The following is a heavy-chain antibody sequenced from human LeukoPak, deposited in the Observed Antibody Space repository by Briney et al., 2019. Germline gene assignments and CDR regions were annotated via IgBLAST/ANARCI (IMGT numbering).Heavy chain of an antibody. CDR2: IKQDGSQR. Sequence: GGSLRLSCTASGFTFNDHWMTWVRQAPGKGPEWVANIKQDGSQRYYVDSVRGRFTISRDNAKNSLFLQMNGLRAEDTAVYYCARRGGSSSRRSPIDYWGQGTLVTVSS. V-gene: IGHV3-7*01. J-gene: IGHJ4*02. D-gene: IGHD6-6*01. CDR3: ARRGGSSSRRSPIDY. CDR1: GFTFNDHW.